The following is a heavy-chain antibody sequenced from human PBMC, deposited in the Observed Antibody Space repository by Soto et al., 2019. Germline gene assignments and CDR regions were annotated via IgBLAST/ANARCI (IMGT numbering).Heavy chain of an antibody. Sequence: GGSLRLSCAASGFTFSSYAMSWVRQAPGKGLEWVSAISGSGGSTYYADSVKGRFTISRDNSKNTLYLQMNSLRAEDKAVYYCAKGGVVVVPAASHYRAFDIWGQGTMVTVSS. CDR1: GFTFSSYA. V-gene: IGHV3-23*01. CDR3: AKGGVVVVPAASHYRAFDI. J-gene: IGHJ3*02. CDR2: ISGSGGST. D-gene: IGHD2-2*01.